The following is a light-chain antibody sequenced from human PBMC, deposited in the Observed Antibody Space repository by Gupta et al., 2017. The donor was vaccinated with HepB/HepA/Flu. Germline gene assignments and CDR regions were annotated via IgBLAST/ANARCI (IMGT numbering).Light chain of an antibody. CDR3: QQYFTSPWT. CDR1: QSVLYSSNNKNY. Sequence: DIVMTQSPDSLPVSLGERATINCKSSQSVLYSSNNKNYLSWYQQKPGQPPKLLIYWASTRESGVPDRFSGSGSGTDFTLTISGLQAEDVAVYYCQQYFTSPWTFGQGTKVDIK. V-gene: IGKV4-1*01. J-gene: IGKJ1*01. CDR2: WAS.